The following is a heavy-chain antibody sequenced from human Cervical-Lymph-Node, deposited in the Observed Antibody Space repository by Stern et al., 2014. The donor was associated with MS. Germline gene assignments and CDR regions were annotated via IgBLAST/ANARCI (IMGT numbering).Heavy chain of an antibody. V-gene: IGHV1-69*09. J-gene: IGHJ4*02. D-gene: IGHD1-26*01. CDR1: GGTFSEFV. CDR2: TIPKFGIT. Sequence: QVQLVESGAEVKKPGSSVKISCKASGGTFSEFVFTWGRQAPGEGLEWMGRTIPKFGITNYAQKFQGRLTITADNSTSTTYLELSSLRFDDTAVYYCAREWELWGQGTLATVSS. CDR3: AREWEL.